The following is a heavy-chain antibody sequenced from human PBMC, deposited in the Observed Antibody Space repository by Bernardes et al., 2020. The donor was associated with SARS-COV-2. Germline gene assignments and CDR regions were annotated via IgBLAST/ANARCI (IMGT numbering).Heavy chain of an antibody. D-gene: IGHD4-17*01. CDR1: DYTFTNYW. J-gene: IGHJ6*02. CDR3: ARRRYGDFGVDV. V-gene: IGHV5-51*01. CDR2: IYPGYSDT. Sequence: GEALKIPCKGSDYTFTNYWIGWVRQMPGKGLEWMGLIYPGYSDTKYSPSFQGRVTIPADKSVNTAYLQWSSLKASDTAIYYGARRRYGDFGVDVWGQGTTVTVSS.